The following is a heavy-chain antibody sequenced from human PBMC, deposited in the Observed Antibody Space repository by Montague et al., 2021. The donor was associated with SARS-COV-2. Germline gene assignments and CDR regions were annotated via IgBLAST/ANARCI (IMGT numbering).Heavy chain of an antibody. J-gene: IGHJ6*02. D-gene: IGHD4-17*01. CDR2: IDWDDDK. Sequence: PALVTPTQTLTLTCTFSGFSLSTSGMCVSWIRQPPGKALEWLALIDWDDDKYYSTSLETRLTISKDTSKNQVVLTMTNMDPVDTATYYCARMTTVTYPYYYSGLDVWGQGTTVTVSS. CDR3: ARMTTVTYPYYYSGLDV. V-gene: IGHV2-70*01. CDR1: GFSLSTSGMC.